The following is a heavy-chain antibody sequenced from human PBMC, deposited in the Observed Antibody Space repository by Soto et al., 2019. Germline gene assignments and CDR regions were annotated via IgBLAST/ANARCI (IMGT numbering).Heavy chain of an antibody. CDR2: IYPGDSDT. CDR3: ARGGGSSWYFGYYYGMDV. Sequence: PGESLKISCKGSGYSFTSYWIGWVRQMPGKGLEWMGIIYPGDSDTRYSPSFQGQVTISADKSISTAYLQWSSLKASDTAMYYCARGGGSSWYFGYYYGMDVWGQGTTVTVSS. D-gene: IGHD6-13*01. J-gene: IGHJ6*02. V-gene: IGHV5-51*01. CDR1: GYSFTSYW.